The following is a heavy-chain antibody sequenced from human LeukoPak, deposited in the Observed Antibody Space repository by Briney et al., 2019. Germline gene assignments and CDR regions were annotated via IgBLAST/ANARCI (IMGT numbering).Heavy chain of an antibody. J-gene: IGHJ6*03. D-gene: IGHD5-18*01. Sequence: ASVKVSCKASGGTFSSYAISWVRQAPGQGLEWMGWINPNSGGTNYAQKFQGRVTMTRDTSISTAYMELSRLRSDDTAVYYCARAGYSYGYDYYYYMDVWGKGTTVTVSS. CDR2: INPNSGGT. CDR1: GGTFSSYA. CDR3: ARAGYSYGYDYYYYMDV. V-gene: IGHV1-2*02.